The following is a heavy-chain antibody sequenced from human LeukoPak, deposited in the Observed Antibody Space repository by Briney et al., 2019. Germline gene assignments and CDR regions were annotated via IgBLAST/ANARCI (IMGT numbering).Heavy chain of an antibody. V-gene: IGHV3-23*01. CDR3: AKDTRGQWLVRSWFDP. D-gene: IGHD6-19*01. CDR1: GFTFSSYA. CDR2: ISGSGGST. Sequence: QPGGSLRLSCAASGFTFSSYAMSWVRQAPGKGLEWVSAISGSGGSTYYADSVKGRFTISRDNSKNTLYLQMNSLRAEDTAVYYCAKDTRGQWLVRSWFDPWGQGTLVTVSS. J-gene: IGHJ5*02.